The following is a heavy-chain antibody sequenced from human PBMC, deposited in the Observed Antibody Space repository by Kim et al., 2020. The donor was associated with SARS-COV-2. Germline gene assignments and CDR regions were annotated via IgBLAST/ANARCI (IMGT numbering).Heavy chain of an antibody. CDR3: ARALDSSGYGDAFDI. D-gene: IGHD3-22*01. CDR1: GGSFSGYY. J-gene: IGHJ3*02. Sequence: SETLSLTCAVYGGSFSGYYWSWIRQPPGKGLEWIGEINHSGSTNYNPSLKSRVTISVDTSKNQFSLKLSSVTAADTAVYYCARALDSSGYGDAFDIWGQGTMVTVSS. V-gene: IGHV4-34*01. CDR2: INHSGST.